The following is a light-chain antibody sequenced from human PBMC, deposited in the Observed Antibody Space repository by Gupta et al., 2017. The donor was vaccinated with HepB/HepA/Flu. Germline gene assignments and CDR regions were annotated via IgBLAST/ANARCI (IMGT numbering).Light chain of an antibody. Sequence: QSALTQPPSVSGSPGQSVTISCPGTISDVGTYNRVSWYQQPPGTAPKLVIYEVSNRPSGVPDRFSGSKSGNTASLTISGLQAEDEADYYCSSYTRSSTWVFGGGTKLAVL. CDR1: ISDVGTYNR. J-gene: IGLJ3*02. CDR2: EVS. CDR3: SSYTRSSTWV. V-gene: IGLV2-18*02.